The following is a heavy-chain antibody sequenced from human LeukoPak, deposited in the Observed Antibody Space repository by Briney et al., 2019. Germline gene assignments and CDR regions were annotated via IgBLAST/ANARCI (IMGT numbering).Heavy chain of an antibody. D-gene: IGHD3-22*01. V-gene: IGHV3-53*01. CDR2: IYSGGST. Sequence: GGSLRLSCAASGFTVSSKYMSWVRQAPGKGLEWVSVIYSGGSTYYADSVKGRFTISRDNSKNTLYLQMNSLGAEDTAVYYCARVSYYDSSGYYFLSYVDYWGQGTLVTVSS. CDR1: GFTVSSKY. J-gene: IGHJ4*02. CDR3: ARVSYYDSSGYYFLSYVDY.